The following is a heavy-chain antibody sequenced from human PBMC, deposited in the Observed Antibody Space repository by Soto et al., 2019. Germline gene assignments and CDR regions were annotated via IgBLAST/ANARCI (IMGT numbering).Heavy chain of an antibody. CDR1: GFTCSSYS. Sequence: GSLRVACAASGFTCSSYSMNWARQAPGKGLEWVSSISSSSIYIYYADSVKGRFTISRDNAKNSLYLQMNSLRAEDTAVYYCASPSTAYYFYGMDVWGQGTTVTVSS. D-gene: IGHD2-21*02. CDR2: ISSSSIYI. CDR3: ASPSTAYYFYGMDV. J-gene: IGHJ6*02. V-gene: IGHV3-21*01.